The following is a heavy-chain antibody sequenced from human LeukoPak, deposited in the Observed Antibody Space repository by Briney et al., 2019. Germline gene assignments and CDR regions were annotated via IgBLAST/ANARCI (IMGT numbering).Heavy chain of an antibody. V-gene: IGHV3-21*01. D-gene: IGHD5-12*01. CDR3: ARVGSQVAPTDY. CDR1: GFTFSSYS. J-gene: IGHJ4*02. Sequence: GGSLRLSCAASGFTFSSYSMNWVRQAPGKGLEWVSSISSSSGYIYYADSVKGRFTISRDNAKNSLYLQMNSLRAEDTAVYYCARVGSQVAPTDYWGQGTLVTVSS. CDR2: ISSSSGYI.